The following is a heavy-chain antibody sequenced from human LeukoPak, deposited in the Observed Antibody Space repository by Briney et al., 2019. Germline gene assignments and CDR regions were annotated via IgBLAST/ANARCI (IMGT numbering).Heavy chain of an antibody. CDR3: AREGLRLGLAPFDY. CDR1: GFTFSSYS. D-gene: IGHD6-19*01. Sequence: PGGSLRLSCAASGFTFSSYSMNWVRQAPGKGLEWVSYISSSSSTIYYADSVKGRFTISRDNAKDSLYLQMNSLRAEDTAVYYCAREGLRLGLAPFDYWGQGTLVTVSS. V-gene: IGHV3-48*01. J-gene: IGHJ4*02. CDR2: ISSSSSTI.